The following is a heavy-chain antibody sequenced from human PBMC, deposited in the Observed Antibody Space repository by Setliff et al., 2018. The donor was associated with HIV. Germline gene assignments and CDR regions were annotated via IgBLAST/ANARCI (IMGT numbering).Heavy chain of an antibody. CDR2: INWNGGST. V-gene: IGHV3-20*04. D-gene: IGHD1-1*01. CDR1: GFTFDDYG. Sequence: PGGSLRLSCAASGFTFDDYGMSWVRQAPGKGLEWVSGINWNGGSTGYADSVKGRFTISAIGSISTAYLQWSSLKASDTAMYYCARLDATTGTVRHYYYMDVWGKGTTVTVSS. CDR3: ARLDATTGTVRHYYYMDV. J-gene: IGHJ6*03.